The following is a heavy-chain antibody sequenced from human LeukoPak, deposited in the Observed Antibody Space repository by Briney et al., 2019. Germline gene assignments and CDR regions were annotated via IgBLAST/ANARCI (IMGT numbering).Heavy chain of an antibody. J-gene: IGHJ4*02. D-gene: IGHD1-14*01. Sequence: GGSLRLSCAASGFTFSSYDMHWVRQAPGKGLEWVSYISSSGTTIYYADSVKGRFTISRDNSKNTLYLQMNSLRAEDTAVYYCAKWLDNLGGFDYWGQGTLVTVSS. CDR1: GFTFSSYD. CDR3: AKWLDNLGGFDY. CDR2: ISSSGTTI. V-gene: IGHV3-23*01.